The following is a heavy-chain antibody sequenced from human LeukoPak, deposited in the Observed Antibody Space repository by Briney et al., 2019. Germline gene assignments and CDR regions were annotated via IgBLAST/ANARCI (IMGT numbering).Heavy chain of an antibody. CDR1: GFSFSSYA. CDR2: IYYSGST. V-gene: IGHV4-38-2*01. Sequence: PGGSLRLSCATSGFSFSSYAMSWIRQPPGKGLEWIGNIYYSGSTFYNPSLKSRVTISVDTSKNQFSLKLSSVTAADTAVYYCARTANYYYNYMDVWGKGTTVTVSS. J-gene: IGHJ6*03. CDR3: ARTANYYYNYMDV.